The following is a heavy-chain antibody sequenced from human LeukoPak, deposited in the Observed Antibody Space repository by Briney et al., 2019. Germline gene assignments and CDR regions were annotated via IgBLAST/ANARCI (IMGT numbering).Heavy chain of an antibody. V-gene: IGHV1-2*04. CDR1: GYTFTGYY. CDR3: ARDHGCSSGWYYAFDI. CDR2: INPNSGGT. J-gene: IGHJ3*02. Sequence: GASVKVSCKASGYTFTGYYMHWVRQAPGQGLEWMGWINPNSGGTNYAQKFQGWVTMTRDTSISTAYMELSRLRSDDTAVYYCARDHGCSSGWYYAFDIWGQGTMVTVSS. D-gene: IGHD6-19*01.